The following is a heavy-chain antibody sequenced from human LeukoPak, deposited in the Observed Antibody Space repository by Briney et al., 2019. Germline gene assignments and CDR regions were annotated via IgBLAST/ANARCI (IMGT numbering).Heavy chain of an antibody. J-gene: IGHJ4*02. Sequence: GGSLRLSCAASGFTFSSFAMSWVRQAPGKGLEWVSSISGSGGSTYYTESVKGRFTISRDNSKNTLYVQMNSLRAEDTAVYYFAKLGSGSYYFDYWGQGTLVTVSS. D-gene: IGHD3-3*01. V-gene: IGHV3-23*01. CDR2: ISGSGGST. CDR3: AKLGSGSYYFDY. CDR1: GFTFSSFA.